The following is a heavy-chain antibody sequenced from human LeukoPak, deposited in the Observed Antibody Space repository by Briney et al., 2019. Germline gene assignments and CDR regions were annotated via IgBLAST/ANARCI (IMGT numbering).Heavy chain of an antibody. D-gene: IGHD3-9*01. Sequence: PSETLSLTCTVSGGSISSSSYYWGWIRKPPGEGLEWVGEIHYTGATSYNPSLKSRATISTDTSKNQFSLRLSSVTAADTAVYYCARGNILTGYCFDFWGQGALVTVSS. CDR1: GGSISSSSYY. CDR3: ARGNILTGYCFDF. V-gene: IGHV4-39*07. J-gene: IGHJ4*02. CDR2: IHYTGAT.